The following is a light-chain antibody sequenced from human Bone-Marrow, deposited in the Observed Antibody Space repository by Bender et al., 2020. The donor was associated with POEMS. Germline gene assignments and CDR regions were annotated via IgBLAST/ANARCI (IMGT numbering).Light chain of an antibody. V-gene: IGLV2-8*01. CDR1: SSDVGNYNY. CDR2: EVT. Sequence: HSALTQPPSASGSPGQSVTISCSGTSSDVGNYNYVSWYQQRPGKAPKLMIYEVTERPSGVPERFAGSKSGNTASLTVSELQDDDEADYYCSSYASNNNVFFGRGTKLTVL. CDR3: SSYASNNNVF. J-gene: IGLJ2*01.